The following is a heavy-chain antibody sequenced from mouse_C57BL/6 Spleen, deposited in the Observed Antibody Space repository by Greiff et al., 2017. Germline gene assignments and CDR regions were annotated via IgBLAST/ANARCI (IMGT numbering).Heavy chain of an antibody. CDR2: IYPGSGST. CDR1: GYTFTSYW. V-gene: IGHV1-55*01. CDR3: AREGYYGSRGAMDY. D-gene: IGHD1-1*01. Sequence: QVQLQQPGAELVKPGASVKMSCKASGYTFTSYWITWVKQRPGPGLEWIGDIYPGSGSTNYNEKFKSKATLTVDTSSSTAYMQLSSLTSEDSAVYYCAREGYYGSRGAMDYWGQGTSVTVSS. J-gene: IGHJ4*01.